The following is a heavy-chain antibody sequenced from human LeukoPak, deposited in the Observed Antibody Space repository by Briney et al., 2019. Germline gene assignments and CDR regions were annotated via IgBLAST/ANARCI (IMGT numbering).Heavy chain of an antibody. CDR1: GYTFTSYY. CDR2: INPSGGST. D-gene: IGHD3-3*01. Sequence: ASVKVSCKASGYTFTSYYMHWARQAPGQGLEWMGIINPSGGSTSYAQKFQGRVTMTRDTSTSTVYMELSSLRSEDTAVYYCARASPLDYDFWSGYYHYYFDYWGQGTLVTVSS. CDR3: ARASPLDYDFWSGYYHYYFDY. J-gene: IGHJ4*02. V-gene: IGHV1-46*01.